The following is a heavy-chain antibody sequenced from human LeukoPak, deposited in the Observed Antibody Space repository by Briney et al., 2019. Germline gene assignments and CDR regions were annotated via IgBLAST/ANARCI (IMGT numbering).Heavy chain of an antibody. V-gene: IGHV4-30-2*01. CDR1: GGSISSGGYY. CDR2: IYRSGST. Sequence: SETLSLTCTVSGGSISSGGYYWSWIRQPPGKGLEWIGYIYRSGSTYYNPSLKSRVTISVDRSKNQFSLKLSSVTAADTAVYYCARQLFGAFDIWGQGTMVTVSS. D-gene: IGHD5-18*01. J-gene: IGHJ3*02. CDR3: ARQLFGAFDI.